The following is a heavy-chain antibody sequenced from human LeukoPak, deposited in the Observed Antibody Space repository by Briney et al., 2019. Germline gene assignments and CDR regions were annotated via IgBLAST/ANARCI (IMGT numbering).Heavy chain of an antibody. Sequence: PGGSLRLSCAASGFTFSSYAMHWVRQAPGKGLEWVAVISYDGSNKYYADSVKGRFTISRDNSKNTLYLQMNSLRAEDTAVYYCAGGGSQMAPNYFDYWGQGTLVTVSS. CDR3: AGGGSQMAPNYFDY. CDR2: ISYDGSNK. CDR1: GFTFSSYA. V-gene: IGHV3-30-3*01. D-gene: IGHD5-24*01. J-gene: IGHJ4*02.